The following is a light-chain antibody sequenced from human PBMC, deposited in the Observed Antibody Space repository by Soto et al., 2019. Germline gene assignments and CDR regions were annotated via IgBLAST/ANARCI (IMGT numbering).Light chain of an antibody. J-gene: IGKJ4*01. CDR2: GAS. V-gene: IGKV3-20*01. Sequence: EIALSLSPGYMAVFAGARENISCRASQSVTSSYLAWYQQKPGQAPRLLISGASRRATGIPDRFSGSGSGTDFTLTISSLEPEDFAVYYCQHYGNSPLTFGRGTTGDIK. CDR1: QSVTSSY. CDR3: QHYGNSPLT.